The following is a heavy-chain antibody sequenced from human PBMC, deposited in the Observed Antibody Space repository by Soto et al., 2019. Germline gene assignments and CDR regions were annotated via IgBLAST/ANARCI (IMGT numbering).Heavy chain of an antibody. CDR2: IIPIFGTA. CDR1: GGTFSSYA. Sequence: GASVKVSCKASGGTFSSYAISWVRQAPGQGLEWMGGIIPIFGTANYAQKFQGRVTITADESTSTAYMELSSLRSEDTAVYYCARDRHGYCTNGVCYGHYYGMDVWGQGTTVTV. CDR3: ARDRHGYCTNGVCYGHYYGMDV. D-gene: IGHD2-8*01. J-gene: IGHJ6*02. V-gene: IGHV1-69*13.